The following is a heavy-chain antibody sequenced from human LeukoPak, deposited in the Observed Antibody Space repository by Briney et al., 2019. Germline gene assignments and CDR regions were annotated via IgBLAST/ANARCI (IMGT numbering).Heavy chain of an antibody. Sequence: PGGSLRLSCAASGFTFSSYGMHWVRQAPGKGLEWVAFIRYDGSNKYYADSVKGRFTISRDNSKNSLYLQMNSLRAEDTAVYYCARAISSSWYEEALDYWGQGTLVTVSS. D-gene: IGHD6-13*01. CDR2: IRYDGSNK. V-gene: IGHV3-30*02. J-gene: IGHJ4*02. CDR1: GFTFSSYG. CDR3: ARAISSSWYEEALDY.